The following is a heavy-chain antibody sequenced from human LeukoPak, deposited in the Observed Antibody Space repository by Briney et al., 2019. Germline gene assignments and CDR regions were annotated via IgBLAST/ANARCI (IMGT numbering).Heavy chain of an antibody. J-gene: IGHJ6*03. CDR1: GYIFTNYW. CDR3: TRRIRIAAAGRTYYYYMDV. D-gene: IGHD6-13*01. CDR2: IYPGDSDT. V-gene: IGHV5-51*01. Sequence: GESLKISCKGSGYIFTNYWIGWVRQMPGKGLEWMGIIYPGDSDTTYSPSFQGQVTISADKSISTAYLQWSSLKASDTAIYYCTRRIRIAAAGRTYYYYMDVWGKGTTVTVSS.